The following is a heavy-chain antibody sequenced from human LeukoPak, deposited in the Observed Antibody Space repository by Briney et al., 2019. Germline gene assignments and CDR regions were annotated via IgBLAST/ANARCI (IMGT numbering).Heavy chain of an antibody. CDR2: IYYSGST. D-gene: IGHD3-22*01. V-gene: IGHV4-59*01. CDR3: ARSDRALATTPDAFDI. J-gene: IGHJ3*02. CDR1: GGSISSYY. Sequence: MPSQTLSLTCTVSGGSISSYYWSWIRQPPGKGLEWIGFIYYSGSTNYNPSLKSRVTISIDTSKKQFSLKLSSVTAADTAVYYCARSDRALATTPDAFDIWGQGTMVTVSS.